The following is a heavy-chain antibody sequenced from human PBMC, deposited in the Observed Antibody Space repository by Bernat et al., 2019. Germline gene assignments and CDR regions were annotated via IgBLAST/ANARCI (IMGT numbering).Heavy chain of an antibody. CDR2: ILYDGSNK. V-gene: IGHV3-30*18. D-gene: IGHD3-16*02. Sequence: QVQLVESGGGVVQPGRSLRLSCAASGFTFSSYGMHWVRQAPGKGLEWVAVILYDGSNKYYADSVKGRFTISRDNSKNTLYLQMNSLRAEDTAVYYCAKDVDYDYIWGSYRYSGGIDYWGQGTLVTVSS. CDR3: AKDVDYDYIWGSYRYSGGIDY. CDR1: GFTFSSYG. J-gene: IGHJ4*02.